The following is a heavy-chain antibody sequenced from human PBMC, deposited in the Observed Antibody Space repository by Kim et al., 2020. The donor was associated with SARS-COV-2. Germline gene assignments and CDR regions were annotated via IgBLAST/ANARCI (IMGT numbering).Heavy chain of an antibody. J-gene: IGHJ4*02. CDR3: ARVETVSGPAAFDY. Sequence: AQKFQGRVTITADESTSTAYMELSSLRSEDTAVYYCARVETVSGPAAFDYWGQGTLVTVSS. D-gene: IGHD2-2*01. V-gene: IGHV1-69*01.